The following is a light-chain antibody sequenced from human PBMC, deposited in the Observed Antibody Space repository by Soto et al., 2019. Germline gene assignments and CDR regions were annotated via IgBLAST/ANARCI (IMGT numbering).Light chain of an antibody. V-gene: IGLV1-47*02. Sequence: QSVLTQPPSASGAPGQRVTLSCIGGRSNVGFNAVNWYQQLPGAAPKLLIHGNSQRPSGVPDRFSGSKSGTSASLAIIGLRAEDEAHYYCAAWDDSLRGVVLGGGTQLTVL. J-gene: IGLJ3*02. CDR1: RSNVGFNA. CDR3: AAWDDSLRGVV. CDR2: GNS.